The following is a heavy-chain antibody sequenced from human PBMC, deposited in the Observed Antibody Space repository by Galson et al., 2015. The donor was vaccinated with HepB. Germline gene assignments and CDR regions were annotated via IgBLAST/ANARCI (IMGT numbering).Heavy chain of an antibody. CDR3: ANNGYSSSWGDYSYGMDV. Sequence: SLRLSCAASGFTFSSYSMNWVRQAPGKGLEWVSYISSSSSTIYYADSVKGRFTISRDNAKNSLYLQMNSLRDEDTAVYYCANNGYSSSWGDYSYGMDVWGQGTTVTVSS. D-gene: IGHD6-13*01. CDR1: GFTFSSYS. CDR2: ISSSSSTI. J-gene: IGHJ6*02. V-gene: IGHV3-48*02.